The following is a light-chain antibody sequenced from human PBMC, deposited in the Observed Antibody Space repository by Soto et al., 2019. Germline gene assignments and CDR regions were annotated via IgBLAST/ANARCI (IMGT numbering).Light chain of an antibody. V-gene: IGKV3-15*01. CDR3: QQYHNWPPQYT. J-gene: IGKJ2*01. CDR1: QTISSN. CDR2: GAS. Sequence: EIVMTQSPATLSVSPGERVTLSCRASQTISSNLAWYQQKPDQAPILLIHGASTRASGVPDRFSGSGSGTDFTLTISSLQSEDFAVYYCQQYHNWPPQYTFGQGTKLQFK.